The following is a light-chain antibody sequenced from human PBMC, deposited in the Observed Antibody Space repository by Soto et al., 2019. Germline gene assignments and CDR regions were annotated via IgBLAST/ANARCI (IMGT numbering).Light chain of an antibody. CDR3: QQYGSSPWT. CDR1: QSVSSSY. V-gene: IGKV3-20*01. CDR2: GAS. Sequence: EIVLTQSPGTLSLSPGARAPLSCRASQSVSSSYLAWNQQKPGQAPRLLIYGASSRATGIPDRFSGSGSGTDFTLTISRLEPEDFAVYYCQQYGSSPWTFGQGTKVDIK. J-gene: IGKJ1*01.